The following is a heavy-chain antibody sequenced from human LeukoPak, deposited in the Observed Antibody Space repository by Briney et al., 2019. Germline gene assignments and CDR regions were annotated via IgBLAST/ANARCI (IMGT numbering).Heavy chain of an antibody. V-gene: IGHV3-23*01. D-gene: IGHD3-3*01. CDR3: VKGGSTSSREGKHVRFLEWLSSWYFDY. CDR2: ISGSGGST. CDR1: GFTFSSYA. J-gene: IGHJ4*02. Sequence: GGSLRLSCAASGFTFSSYAMSWVRQAPEKGLEWVSAISGSGGSTYYADSVKGRFTISRDNSKNTLYLQMNSLRAEDTAVYYCVKGGSTSSREGKHVRFLEWLSSWYFDYWGQGTLVTVSS.